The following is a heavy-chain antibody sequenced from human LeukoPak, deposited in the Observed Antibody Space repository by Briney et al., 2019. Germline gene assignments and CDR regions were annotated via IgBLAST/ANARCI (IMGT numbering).Heavy chain of an antibody. Sequence: GGSLRLSCAASGFTFSTHAMTWVRQVPGKGPEWVSAISSSGADTHYADSVKGRFTISRDNSKNTLYLQMNSLRAEDAAVYYCSKRGSDSPSCFQHWGQGTLVTVSS. CDR1: GFTFSTHA. J-gene: IGHJ1*01. CDR2: ISSSGADT. D-gene: IGHD2-21*02. V-gene: IGHV3-23*01. CDR3: SKRGSDSPSCFQH.